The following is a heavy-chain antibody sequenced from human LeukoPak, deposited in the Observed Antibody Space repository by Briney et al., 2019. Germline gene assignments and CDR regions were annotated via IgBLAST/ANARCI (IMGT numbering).Heavy chain of an antibody. Sequence: SETLSLTCTVSGGSISSYYWSWIRQPPGKGLEWIGYIYYSGSTNYNPSLKSRVTISVDTSKNQFSLKLSSVTAADTAVYYCARDSTVGFDYYYGMDVWGQGTTVTVSS. V-gene: IGHV4-59*01. J-gene: IGHJ6*02. CDR2: IYYSGST. CDR1: GGSISSYY. CDR3: ARDSTVGFDYYYGMDV. D-gene: IGHD1-26*01.